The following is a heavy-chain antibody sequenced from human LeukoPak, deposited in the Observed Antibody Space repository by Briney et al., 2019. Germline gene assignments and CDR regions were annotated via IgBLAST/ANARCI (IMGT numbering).Heavy chain of an antibody. CDR2: INPNSGGT. CDR1: GYTFTSYY. V-gene: IGHV1-2*02. Sequence: GASVKVSCKASGYTFTSYYMHWVRQAPGQGLEWTGWINPNSGGTNYAQKFQGRVTMTRDTSISTAYMELSRLRSDDTAVYYCARWGSGYLTYYFDYWGQGTLVTVSS. D-gene: IGHD3-22*01. J-gene: IGHJ4*02. CDR3: ARWGSGYLTYYFDY.